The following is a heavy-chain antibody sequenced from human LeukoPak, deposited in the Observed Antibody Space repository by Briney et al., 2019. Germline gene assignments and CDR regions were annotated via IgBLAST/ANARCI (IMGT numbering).Heavy chain of an antibody. V-gene: IGHV3-7*03. D-gene: IGHD7-27*01. J-gene: IGHJ4*02. CDR2: IKQDGSEK. CDR3: ARGTGTFDY. CDR1: GLTFSTYW. Sequence: PGGSLRLSCAASGLTFSTYWMTWVRQAPGKGLEWVANIKQDGSEKYYVDSVKGRFTISRDNAKNSLYLQMNSLKAEDTAVYYCARGTGTFDYWGQGTLVTVSS.